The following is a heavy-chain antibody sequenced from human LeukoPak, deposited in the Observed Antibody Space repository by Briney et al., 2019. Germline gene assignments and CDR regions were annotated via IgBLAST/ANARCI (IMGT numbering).Heavy chain of an antibody. D-gene: IGHD6-13*01. Sequence: SSETLSLTCTVSGGSISSSSYYWGWIRQPPGKGLEWIGSIYHSGSTYYNPSLKSRVTISVDTSKNQFSLKLSSVTAADTAVYYCARHWNFGSSLNFDYWGQGTLVTVSS. J-gene: IGHJ4*02. CDR2: IYHSGST. V-gene: IGHV4-39*01. CDR3: ARHWNFGSSLNFDY. CDR1: GGSISSSSYY.